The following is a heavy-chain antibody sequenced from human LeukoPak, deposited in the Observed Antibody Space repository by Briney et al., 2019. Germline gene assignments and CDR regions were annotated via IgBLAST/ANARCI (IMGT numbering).Heavy chain of an antibody. CDR1: GDSFSYFY. D-gene: IGHD6-13*01. J-gene: IGHJ5*02. CDR2: IYNSGST. V-gene: IGHV4-59*12. CDR3: ARDGHIAAAGTVWFDP. Sequence: PSETLSLTCTVSGDSFSYFYWSWIRQPPGKGLEWIGYIYNSGSTSYNPSLRSRVTISLDTSKNQFSLKLSSVTAADTAVYYCARDGHIAAAGTVWFDPWGQGTLVTVSS.